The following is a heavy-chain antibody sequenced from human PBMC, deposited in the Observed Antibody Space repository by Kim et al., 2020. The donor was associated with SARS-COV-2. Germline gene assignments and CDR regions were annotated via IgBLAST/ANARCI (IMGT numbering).Heavy chain of an antibody. V-gene: IGHV1-3*01. D-gene: IGHD4-17*01. Sequence: ASVKVSCKASGYTFTSYAMHWVRQAPGQRLEWMGWINAGNGNKKYSQKSQGRVTITRDTSASKAYMELSSLRSEDTAVYYCALGMTTVTTADAKYYYYYYGMDVWGQGTTVTVSS. CDR1: GYTFTSYA. CDR2: INAGNGNK. CDR3: ALGMTTVTTADAKYYYYYYGMDV. J-gene: IGHJ6*02.